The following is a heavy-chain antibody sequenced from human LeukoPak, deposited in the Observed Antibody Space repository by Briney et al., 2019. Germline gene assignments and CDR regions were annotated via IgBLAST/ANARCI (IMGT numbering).Heavy chain of an antibody. Sequence: GGSLRLSCAASGFTFSSYWMHWVRQAPGKGLVWVSRIFSDGSSPTYAASVKGRFTISRDNAKNTVYLQMNSLRAEDTAVYYCVRRGDFDHWGKGAIVSVSS. CDR3: VRRGDFDH. CDR1: GFTFSSYW. J-gene: IGHJ5*02. D-gene: IGHD2-21*01. V-gene: IGHV3-74*01. CDR2: IFSDGSSP.